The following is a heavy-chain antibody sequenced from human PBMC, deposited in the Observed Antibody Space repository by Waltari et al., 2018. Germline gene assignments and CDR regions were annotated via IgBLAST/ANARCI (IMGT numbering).Heavy chain of an antibody. J-gene: IGHJ2*01. CDR3: AGEDHGDVHLRYVDV. CDR2: IYASGTT. V-gene: IGHV4-4*07. CDR1: GGYISTFS. D-gene: IGHD2-21*02. Sequence: QVQLQESGSGLVKPSETLSLTCSVSGGYISTFSWNWIRQPAGKGLEWIGRIYASGTTNNSPSLNSGVTMSVATSKNRFSRKLGYVTASDTAVYYCAGEDHGDVHLRYVDVWGRGIPVTVSS.